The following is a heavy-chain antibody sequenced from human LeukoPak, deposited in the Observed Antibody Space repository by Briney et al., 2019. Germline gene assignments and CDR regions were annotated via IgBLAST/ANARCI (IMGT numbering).Heavy chain of an antibody. Sequence: SGTLSLTCTVSGGSISGYFWTWIRQPAGKGLEWIGRIYSSGSNNYNPSLKSRVTMSLDTSKNHFSLNLTSVTAADTAVYYCAREPTSGREPTSGRPRDYWGQGTLVTVSS. CDR3: AREPTSGREPTSGRPRDY. CDR1: GGSISGYF. D-gene: IGHD5-12*01. CDR2: IYSSGSN. V-gene: IGHV4-4*07. J-gene: IGHJ4*02.